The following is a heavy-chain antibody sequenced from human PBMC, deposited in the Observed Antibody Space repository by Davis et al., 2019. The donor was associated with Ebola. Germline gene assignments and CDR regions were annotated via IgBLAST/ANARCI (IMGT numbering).Heavy chain of an antibody. D-gene: IGHD3-10*01. CDR3: ARLPPGRPYITGCYFDY. CDR2: INRGCETM. J-gene: IGHJ4*02. CDR1: GFIFQDYE. Sequence: GESLNISCGASGFIFQDYEMSWVRQAPGRGLEWLSYINRGCETMYYADSVRGRFTIARDNTENSLYLHMNSLRTEDTAVYYCARLPPGRPYITGCYFDYWGQGTPVTVSS. V-gene: IGHV3-48*03.